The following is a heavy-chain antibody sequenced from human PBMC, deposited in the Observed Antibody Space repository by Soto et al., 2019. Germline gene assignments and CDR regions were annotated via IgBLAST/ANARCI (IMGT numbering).Heavy chain of an antibody. J-gene: IGHJ6*02. V-gene: IGHV5-51*01. CDR3: ARLQDQYCSSTSCYYYYYYGMDV. Sequence: GESLKISCKGSGYSFTSYWHGWVRQMPGKGLEWMGIIYPGDSDTRYSPSFQGQVTISADKSISTAYLQWSSLKASDTAMYYCARLQDQYCSSTSCYYYYYYGMDVWGQGTTVTVSS. D-gene: IGHD2-2*01. CDR1: GYSFTSYW. CDR2: IYPGDSDT.